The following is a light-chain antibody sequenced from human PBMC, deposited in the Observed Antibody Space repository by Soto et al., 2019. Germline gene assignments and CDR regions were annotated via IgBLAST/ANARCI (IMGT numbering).Light chain of an antibody. Sequence: DIVLTQSPATLSLSPGERATLSCRASQSFGRYLAWYQQKGGRAPSLLIFDASNRATGIPARFSGSGSGTDFTLTISSLDPEDFAIYYCQQRSTWLTFGGGTKVEIK. J-gene: IGKJ4*01. CDR2: DAS. V-gene: IGKV3-11*01. CDR1: QSFGRY. CDR3: QQRSTWLT.